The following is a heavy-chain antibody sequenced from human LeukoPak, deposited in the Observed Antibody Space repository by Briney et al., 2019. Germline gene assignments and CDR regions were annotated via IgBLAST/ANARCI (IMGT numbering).Heavy chain of an antibody. J-gene: IGHJ6*03. CDR1: GGSFSGYY. D-gene: IGHD6-19*01. V-gene: IGHV4-34*01. Sequence: PSETLSLTCAVYGGSFSGYYWSWIRQPPGKGLEWIGEINHSGSTTYNPSLKSRVTISVDTSKNQFSLKLTSVTAADTAVYYCARHQWHYYYYMGVWGKGSTVTVSS. CDR3: ARHQWHYYYYMGV. CDR2: INHSGST.